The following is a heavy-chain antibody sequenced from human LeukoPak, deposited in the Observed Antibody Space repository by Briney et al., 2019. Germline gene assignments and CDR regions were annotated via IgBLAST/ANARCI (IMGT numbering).Heavy chain of an antibody. V-gene: IGHV1-69*13. D-gene: IGHD1-26*01. CDR2: IIPIFGTA. CDR3: ARDTGRSGRYQGGSFGF. J-gene: IGHJ4*02. CDR1: GGTFSSYA. Sequence: ASVKVSCKASGGTFSSYAISWVRQAPGQGLEWMGGIIPIFGTANYAQKFQGRVTITADESTSTAYMELSSLRSEDTAVYYFARDTGRSGRYQGGSFGFLGQGTLVTVSS.